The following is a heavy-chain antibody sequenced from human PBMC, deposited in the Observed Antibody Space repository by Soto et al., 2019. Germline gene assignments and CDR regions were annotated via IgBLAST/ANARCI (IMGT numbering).Heavy chain of an antibody. V-gene: IGHV1-69*13. D-gene: IGHD6-13*01. J-gene: IGHJ6*02. CDR2: IIPIFGTA. CDR3: ARGRWEAAAGTYYYYGMDV. CDR1: GGTFSSYA. Sequence: PSVKVSCKASGGTFSSYAISWVRQAPGQGLDWMGGIIPIFGTANYAQKFQGRVTITADESTSTAYMELSSLRSEDTAVYYCARGRWEAAAGTYYYYGMDVWGQGTTVTVSS.